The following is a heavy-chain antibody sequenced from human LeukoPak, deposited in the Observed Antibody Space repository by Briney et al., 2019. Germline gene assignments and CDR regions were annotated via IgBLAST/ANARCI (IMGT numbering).Heavy chain of an antibody. CDR3: ARHRNYYYDSSGYLEP. D-gene: IGHD3-22*01. Sequence: PGGSLRLSCAASGFTFSSYAMSWVRQAPGKGLEWVSAISGSGGSTYYADSVKGRFTISRDNSKNTLYLQMNSLRAEDTAVYYCARHRNYYYDSSGYLEPWGQGTLVTVSS. V-gene: IGHV3-23*01. CDR2: ISGSGGST. CDR1: GFTFSSYA. J-gene: IGHJ5*02.